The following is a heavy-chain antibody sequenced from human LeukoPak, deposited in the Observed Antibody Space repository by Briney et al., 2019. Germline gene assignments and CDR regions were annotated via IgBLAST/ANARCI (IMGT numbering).Heavy chain of an antibody. CDR3: ARPRGCGTSRCNNFDY. CDR2: MKEYGSDI. J-gene: IGHJ4*02. CDR1: GFSFGGFS. D-gene: IGHD2-21*01. Sequence: GGSLRLSCAASGFSFGGFSMSWVRQASGKGLQWVATMKEYGSDIFYVDSVKGRFTISRDNAKNSLYLQMNSLRDEDTGVYYCARPRGCGTSRCNNFDYWGQGTLVTVSS. V-gene: IGHV3-7*01.